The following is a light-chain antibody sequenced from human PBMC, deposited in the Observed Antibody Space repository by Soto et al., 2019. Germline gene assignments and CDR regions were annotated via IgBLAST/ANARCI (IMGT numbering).Light chain of an antibody. Sequence: LTQPHSVSESPGKTVTISCTRSSGRVASNYVQWYQQRPGSAPTTVIFEDDQRPSGVPDRFSGSIDSSSNSAFLTISGLKFEDEADYYCQSYDSPKEVFGGGTTLTVL. V-gene: IGLV6-57*04. CDR3: QSYDSPKEV. CDR2: EDD. J-gene: IGLJ2*01. CDR1: SGRVASNY.